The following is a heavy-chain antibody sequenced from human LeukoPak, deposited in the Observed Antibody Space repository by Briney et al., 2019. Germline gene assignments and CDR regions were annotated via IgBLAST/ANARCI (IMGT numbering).Heavy chain of an antibody. CDR2: INPNSGGT. V-gene: IGHV1-2*02. CDR1: GYXFTGYS. D-gene: IGHD2-15*01. Sequence: ASVKVSCKASGYXFTGYSIHWVRQAPGQGLEWMGWINPNSGGTEYAPKFQGRVTMTRDTSISTVYMELSRLRFDDTAVYYCARESGGNIVFDYWGQGTLVTVSS. CDR3: ARESGGNIVFDY. J-gene: IGHJ4*02.